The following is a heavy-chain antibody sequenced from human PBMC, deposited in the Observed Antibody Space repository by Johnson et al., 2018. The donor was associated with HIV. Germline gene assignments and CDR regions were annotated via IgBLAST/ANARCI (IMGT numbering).Heavy chain of an antibody. D-gene: IGHD3-10*01. CDR1: GFTFSDYY. CDR3: ARAGRFGELLYWYAFDI. V-gene: IGHV3-11*04. J-gene: IGHJ3*02. Sequence: QVHLVESGGGLVKPGGSLRLSCAASGFTFSDYYMSWIRQAPGKGLEWVSYISSSGSTIYYAASVKGRFTISRDNAKNSLYLQMNSLRAGDTAVYYCARAGRFGELLYWYAFDIWGQGTMVTVSS. CDR2: ISSSGSTI.